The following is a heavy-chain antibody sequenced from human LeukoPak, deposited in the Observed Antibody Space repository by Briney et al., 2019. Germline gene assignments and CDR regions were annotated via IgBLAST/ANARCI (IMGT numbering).Heavy chain of an antibody. CDR3: ARAGVYSGTSYSLRNDAFDI. CDR2: INPNSGGT. J-gene: IGHJ3*02. V-gene: IGHV1-2*02. D-gene: IGHD6-13*01. CDR1: GYTFTGYY. Sequence: ASVKVSCKASGYTFTGYYMHWVRQAPGQGLEWMGWINPNSGGTNYAQKFQGRVTMTRDTSISTAYMELSRLRSDDTAFYYCARAGVYSGTSYSLRNDAFDIWGQGTVVTVSS.